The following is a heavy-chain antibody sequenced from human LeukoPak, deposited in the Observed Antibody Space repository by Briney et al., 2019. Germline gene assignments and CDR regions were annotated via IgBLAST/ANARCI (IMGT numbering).Heavy chain of an antibody. V-gene: IGHV1-18*01. CDR2: ISAYNGNT. D-gene: IGHD6-13*01. Sequence: ASVKVSCTASGYTFTSYGISWVRQAPGQGLEWMGWISAYNGNTNYAQKLQGRVTMTTDTSTSTAYMELRSLRSDDTAVYYCARGSAGAAAGLFDYWGQGTLVTVSS. CDR3: ARGSAGAAAGLFDY. CDR1: GYTFTSYG. J-gene: IGHJ4*02.